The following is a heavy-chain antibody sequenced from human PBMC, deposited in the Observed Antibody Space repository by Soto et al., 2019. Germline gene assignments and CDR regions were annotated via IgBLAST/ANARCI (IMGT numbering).Heavy chain of an antibody. V-gene: IGHV1-69*12. D-gene: IGHD2-21*02. CDR2: IIPIFGTA. CDR3: AYCGGDCYSAYFDY. J-gene: IGHJ4*02. CDR1: GGTFSSYA. Sequence: QVQLVQSGAEVKKPGSSVKVSCKASGGTFSSYAISWVRQAPGQGLEWMGGIIPIFGTANYAQKFQGRVTITADESTSTAYMGLSSLRSEDTAVYYCAYCGGDCYSAYFDYWGQGTLVTVSS.